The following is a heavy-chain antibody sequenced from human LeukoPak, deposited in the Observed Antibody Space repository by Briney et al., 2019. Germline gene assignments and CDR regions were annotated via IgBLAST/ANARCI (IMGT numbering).Heavy chain of an antibody. J-gene: IGHJ4*02. CDR3: ARVGYSGSYLFDY. CDR2: FDPEDGET. CDR1: GYTLTELS. D-gene: IGHD1-26*01. Sequence: ASVKVSCKVSGYTLTELSMHWVRQAPGKGLEWMGGFDPEDGETVYAQKFQGRVTVTEDPSTDTAYMELSSLRSDDTAVYYCARVGYSGSYLFDYWGQGTLVTVSS. V-gene: IGHV1-24*01.